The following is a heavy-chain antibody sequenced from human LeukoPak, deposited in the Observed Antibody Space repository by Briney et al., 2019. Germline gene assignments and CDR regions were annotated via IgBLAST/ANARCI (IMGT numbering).Heavy chain of an antibody. J-gene: IGHJ4*02. CDR1: GYTFTSYA. CDR2: INTNTGNP. D-gene: IGHD2-8*01. V-gene: IGHV7-4-1*02. Sequence: ASVKVSCKASGYTFTSYAMNWVRQAPGQGLEWMGWINTNTGNPTYAQGFTGRFVFSLDTSVSTAYLQISSLKAEDTAVYYCAKDPVRDIVLMVYALWGQGTLVTVSS. CDR3: AKDPVRDIVLMVYAL.